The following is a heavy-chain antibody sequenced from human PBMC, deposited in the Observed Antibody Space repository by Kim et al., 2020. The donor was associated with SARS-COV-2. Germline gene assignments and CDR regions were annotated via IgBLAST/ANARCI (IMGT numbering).Heavy chain of an antibody. Sequence: YTPSLKSRVTISVYTAKNQFSLQLSSVTAADTAVYYCARRDSSGWTGFDYWGQGTLVTVSS. V-gene: IGHV4-59*01. D-gene: IGHD6-19*01. J-gene: IGHJ4*02. CDR3: ARRDSSGWTGFDY.